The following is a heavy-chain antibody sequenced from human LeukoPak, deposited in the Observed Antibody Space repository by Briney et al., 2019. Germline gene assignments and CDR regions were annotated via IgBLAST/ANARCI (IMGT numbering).Heavy chain of an antibody. CDR2: IYYSGST. CDR1: GGSISTYY. J-gene: IGHJ4*02. Sequence: SETLSLTCTVSGGSISTYYWSWIRQPPGKGLEWLGYIYYSGSTNYYPSLKSRVTISVDTSKNQFSLKLSSVTAADTAVYYCARAGGVVADPFDCWGQGTLVTVSS. CDR3: ARAGGVVADPFDC. D-gene: IGHD2-15*01. V-gene: IGHV4-59*01.